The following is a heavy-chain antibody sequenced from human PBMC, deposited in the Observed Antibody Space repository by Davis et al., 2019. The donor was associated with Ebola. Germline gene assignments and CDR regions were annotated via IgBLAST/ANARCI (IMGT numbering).Heavy chain of an antibody. CDR3: ARDRVTMPFDY. CDR2: INAGNGNT. D-gene: IGHD4-11*01. J-gene: IGHJ4*02. CDR1: GYTFTSYA. V-gene: IGHV1-3*01. Sequence: ASVKVSCKASGYTFTSYAMHWVRQAPGQRLEWMGWINAGNGNTKYSQKLQGRVTMTTDTSTSTAYMELRSLRSDDTAVYYCARDRVTMPFDYWGQGTLVTVSS.